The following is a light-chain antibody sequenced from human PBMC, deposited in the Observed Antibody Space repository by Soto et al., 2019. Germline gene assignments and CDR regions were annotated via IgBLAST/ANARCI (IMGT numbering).Light chain of an antibody. CDR2: GAS. CDR3: QQDYNLPLT. J-gene: IGKJ4*01. V-gene: IGKV3D-7*01. Sequence: PGERVTLSCRASQSVSSSYLTWYQQKPGQAPRLLIYGASTRATSIPARFSGSGSATDFTLTISSLQPEDFAVYYCQQDYNLPLTFGGGTKVDIK. CDR1: QSVSSSY.